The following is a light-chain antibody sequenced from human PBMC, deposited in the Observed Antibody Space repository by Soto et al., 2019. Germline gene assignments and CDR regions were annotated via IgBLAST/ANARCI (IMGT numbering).Light chain of an antibody. Sequence: QSALTQPPSASGAPGQSVTLSFTGTSSDVVGYNYVSWYQQHPGKAPKPMIYEVSKRPSGVPDRFSGSKSGNTASLTVSGLQAEDEAYYYCTSYAGSTNVNYVFRTGTKVTVL. CDR2: EVS. V-gene: IGLV2-8*01. CDR3: TSYAGSTNVNYV. J-gene: IGLJ1*01. CDR1: SSDVVGYNY.